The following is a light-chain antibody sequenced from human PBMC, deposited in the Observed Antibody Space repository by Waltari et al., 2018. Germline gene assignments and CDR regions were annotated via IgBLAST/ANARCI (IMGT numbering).Light chain of an antibody. CDR1: QSVSSY. J-gene: IGKJ4*01. CDR2: DAS. V-gene: IGKV3-11*01. Sequence: SCRASQSVSSYLAWYQQKPGQAPRLLIYDASNRVTGSPARFSGSGSGTDFTLTISSLDPEDFAVYYCQQRSIWPVTFGGGTKVEIK. CDR3: QQRSIWPVT.